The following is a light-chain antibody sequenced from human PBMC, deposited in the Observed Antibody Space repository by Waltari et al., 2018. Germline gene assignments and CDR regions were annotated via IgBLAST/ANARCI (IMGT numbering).Light chain of an antibody. CDR2: DVS. Sequence: QSALTQPASVSGSPGQSITIPCTGTSSDVGFSNYVSCYQQHPGQAPKLMIYDVSERPSGVSNRFSGSKSGNTASLTISGLQAEDEADYYCNSYAGSSSWVFGGGTKLTVL. CDR3: NSYAGSSSWV. V-gene: IGLV2-14*01. CDR1: SSDVGFSNY. J-gene: IGLJ3*02.